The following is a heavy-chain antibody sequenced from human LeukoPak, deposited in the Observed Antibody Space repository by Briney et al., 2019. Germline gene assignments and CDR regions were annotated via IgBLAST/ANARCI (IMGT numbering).Heavy chain of an antibody. CDR1: GFTFSAYS. J-gene: IGHJ4*02. V-gene: IGHV3-48*02. CDR3: VRDPDALDY. Sequence: GGSLRLSCAASGFTFSAYSMNWVRQAPGKGLEWVSYISSSGTIHYADSVRGRFTISRDNVKKSVYLQMNSLRDEDTGVYYCVRDPDALDYWGQGTLVTVSS. CDR2: ISSSGTI.